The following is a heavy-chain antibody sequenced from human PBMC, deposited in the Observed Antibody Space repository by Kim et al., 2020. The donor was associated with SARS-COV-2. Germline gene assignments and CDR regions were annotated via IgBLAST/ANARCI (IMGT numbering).Heavy chain of an antibody. Sequence: SETLSLTCTVSGGSISSYYWSWIRQPPGKGLEWIGYIYYSGSTNYNPSLKSRVTISVDTSKNQFSLKLSSVTAADTAVYYCARRGGRGRDGYNSAFDIWGQGTMVTVSS. CDR2: IYYSGST. CDR1: GGSISSYY. J-gene: IGHJ3*02. V-gene: IGHV4-59*08. CDR3: ARRGGRGRDGYNSAFDI. D-gene: IGHD1-1*01.